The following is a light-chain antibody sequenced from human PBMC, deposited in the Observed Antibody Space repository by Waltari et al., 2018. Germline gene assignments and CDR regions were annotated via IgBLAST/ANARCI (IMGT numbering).Light chain of an antibody. CDR1: QSISSY. Sequence: DIQMTQSPSSLSASVGDRVTITCRASQSISSYLNWYQQKPGKAPKLLIYAASSLQSGVPSRFSGSGSGTDFTITISSLQPEDFATYYCQQSYSTSSLTFGGGTKVEIK. V-gene: IGKV1-39*01. CDR3: QQSYSTSSLT. CDR2: AAS. J-gene: IGKJ4*01.